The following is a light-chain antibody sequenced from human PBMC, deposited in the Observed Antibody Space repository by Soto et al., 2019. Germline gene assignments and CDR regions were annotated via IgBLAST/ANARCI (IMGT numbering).Light chain of an antibody. V-gene: IGKV3-20*01. J-gene: IGKJ3*01. CDR1: QSINNRY. CDR2: AAS. CDR3: QQFGSSPRFT. Sequence: EIVLTQSPGTLSLSPGERATLSCRASQSINNRYLAWYQKKPGQAPRLLIYAASNRATGIPDRFSGSGSWTDFTLTISRLEPEDFAVYYCQQFGSSPRFTFGPGTKGDIK.